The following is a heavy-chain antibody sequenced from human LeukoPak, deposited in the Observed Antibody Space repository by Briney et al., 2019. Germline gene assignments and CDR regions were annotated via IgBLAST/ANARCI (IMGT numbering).Heavy chain of an antibody. CDR2: IKQDGSEK. CDR3: ARDFALLRGDY. V-gene: IGHV3-7*03. CDR1: GFRFSSYW. J-gene: IGHJ4*02. Sequence: PGGALRLSCAASGFRFSSYWMSWVRQAPGKGLEGVANIKQDGSEKYYVDSVKGRFTISRDSAKNSLYLQMNSLRAEDTAVYYCARDFALLRGDYWGQGTLVTVSS. D-gene: IGHD2-15*01.